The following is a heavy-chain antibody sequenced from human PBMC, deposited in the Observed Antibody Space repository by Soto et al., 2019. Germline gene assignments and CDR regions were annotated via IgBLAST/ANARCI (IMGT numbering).Heavy chain of an antibody. J-gene: IGHJ4*02. Sequence: SETLSLTCTVSGGSVSSGSYYWSWIRQPPGKGLEWIGYIYYSGSTNYNPSLKSRVTISVDTSKNQFSLKLSSVTAADTAVYYCARGSGSYYYFDDWGQGTLVTVSS. V-gene: IGHV4-61*01. CDR3: ARGSGSYYYFDD. CDR2: IYYSGST. D-gene: IGHD3-10*01. CDR1: GGSVSSGSYY.